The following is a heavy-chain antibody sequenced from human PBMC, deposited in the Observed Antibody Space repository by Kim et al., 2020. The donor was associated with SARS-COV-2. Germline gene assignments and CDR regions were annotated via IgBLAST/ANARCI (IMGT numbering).Heavy chain of an antibody. J-gene: IGHJ4*02. D-gene: IGHD3-22*01. CDR1: GGSFSGYY. CDR2: INHSGST. Sequence: SETLSLTCAVYGGSFSGYYWSWIRQPPGKGLEWIGEINHSGSTNYNPSLKSRVTISVDTSKNQFSLKLSSVTAADTAVYYCARHDPYYYEDYWGQGTLVTVSS. CDR3: ARHDPYYYEDY. V-gene: IGHV4-34*01.